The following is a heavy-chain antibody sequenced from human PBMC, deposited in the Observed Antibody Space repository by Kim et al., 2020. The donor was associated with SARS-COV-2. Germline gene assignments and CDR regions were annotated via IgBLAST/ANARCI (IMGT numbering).Heavy chain of an antibody. J-gene: IGHJ4*02. CDR2: GST. CDR3: ASYGSGIDY. Sequence: GSTNYNPSLKSRVTISVDTSKNQFSLKLSSVTAADTAVYYCASYGSGIDYWGQGTLVTVSS. D-gene: IGHD3-10*01. V-gene: IGHV4-34*01.